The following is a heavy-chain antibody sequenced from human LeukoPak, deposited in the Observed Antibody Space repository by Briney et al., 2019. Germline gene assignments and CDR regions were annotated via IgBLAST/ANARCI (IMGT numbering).Heavy chain of an antibody. Sequence: SETLSLTCTVSGGSISSGSYYWSWIRQPAGKGLEWIGRIYTSGSTNYNPFLKSRVTISVDTSKNQFSLKLSSVTAADTAVYYCAREQDYDSSGYYYVLTFDIWGQGTMVTVSS. CDR3: AREQDYDSSGYYYVLTFDI. J-gene: IGHJ3*02. D-gene: IGHD3-22*01. CDR2: IYTSGST. CDR1: GGSISSGSYY. V-gene: IGHV4-61*02.